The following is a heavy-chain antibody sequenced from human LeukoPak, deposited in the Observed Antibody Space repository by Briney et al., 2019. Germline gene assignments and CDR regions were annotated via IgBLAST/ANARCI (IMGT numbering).Heavy chain of an antibody. J-gene: IGHJ5*02. D-gene: IGHD3-22*01. CDR1: GYTFTGYY. CDR3: ARAHSSTWYDL. Sequence: ASVKVSCKASGYTFTGYYIHWVRQAPAQGLEWMGWINPDSGGTYSAQNFQGRVTMTRDTSISTAYMELSSLRSDDTAVYYCARAHSSTWYDLWGQGTLVTVSS. CDR2: INPDSGGT. V-gene: IGHV1-2*02.